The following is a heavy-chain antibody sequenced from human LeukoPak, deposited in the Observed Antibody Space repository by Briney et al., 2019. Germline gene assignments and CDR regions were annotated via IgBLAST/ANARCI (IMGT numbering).Heavy chain of an antibody. J-gene: IGHJ5*02. CDR2: ISGSGSST. CDR3: AKGGSGYYYDNWFDP. D-gene: IGHD3-22*01. V-gene: IGHV3-23*01. Sequence: GGSLRLSCAASGFTFTNYAMTWVRQAPGKGLEWVSVISGSGSSTNYADSVKGRFTVSRDNSRNTLFLQMNSLRAEDTAVYYCAKGGSGYYYDNWFDPWGQGTLVTVSS. CDR1: GFTFTNYA.